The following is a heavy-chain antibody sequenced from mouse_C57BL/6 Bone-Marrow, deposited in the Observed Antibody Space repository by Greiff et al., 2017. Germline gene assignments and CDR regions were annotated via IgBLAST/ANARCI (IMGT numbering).Heavy chain of an antibody. V-gene: IGHV1-55*01. CDR1: GYTFTSYW. CDR3: ARAVPLGRSFDY. J-gene: IGHJ2*03. CDR2: IYPTSGRT. Sequence: VQLQQPGAELVKPGASVKMSCKASGYTFTSYWITWVKQRPGQGLEWIGDIYPTSGRTNYNEKFKSKAILTVDTSSNTAYMQLSSLTAEDSAVFYCARAVPLGRSFDYGGRGTGLTVSS. D-gene: IGHD4-1*01.